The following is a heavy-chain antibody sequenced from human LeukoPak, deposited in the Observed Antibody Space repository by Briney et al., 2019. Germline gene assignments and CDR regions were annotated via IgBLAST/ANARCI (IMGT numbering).Heavy chain of an antibody. CDR1: GITFSSYG. Sequence: GGSLRLSCAASGITFSSYGMSWVRQVPGKGLEWVSSISHTGGSPYYADSVKGRFTVSRDNSKNTLYLQMNSLTVEDTAIYYCAKNADRGACCRGGSCYPYYYYYMDVWGTGTTVTISS. CDR3: AKNADRGACCRGGSCYPYYYYYMDV. V-gene: IGHV3-23*01. J-gene: IGHJ6*03. D-gene: IGHD2-15*01. CDR2: ISHTGGSP.